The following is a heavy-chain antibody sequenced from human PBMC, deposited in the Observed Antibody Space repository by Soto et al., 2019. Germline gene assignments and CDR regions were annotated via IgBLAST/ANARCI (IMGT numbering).Heavy chain of an antibody. Sequence: SVKVSCKASGGTFSSYAISWVRQAPGQGLEWMGGIIPIFGTANYAQKFQGRVTITADESTSTAYMELSSLRSEDTAVYYCASDYSNYWGEYYYYGMDVRGQGTTVTVSS. J-gene: IGHJ6*02. CDR1: GGTFSSYA. CDR3: ASDYSNYWGEYYYYGMDV. D-gene: IGHD4-4*01. V-gene: IGHV1-69*13. CDR2: IIPIFGTA.